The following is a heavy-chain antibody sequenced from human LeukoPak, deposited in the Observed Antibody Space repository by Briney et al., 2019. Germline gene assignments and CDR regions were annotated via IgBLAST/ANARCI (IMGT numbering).Heavy chain of an antibody. CDR2: INSDGSST. V-gene: IGHV3-74*01. D-gene: IGHD3-16*01. CDR1: GFTFSSYW. J-gene: IGHJ4*02. CDR3: ASEGGSEDYDYVWGSYS. Sequence: GGSLRLSCAASGFTFSSYWMHWVRQAPGKGLVWVSRINSDGSSTSYADSVKGRFTISRDNAKNTLYLQMNSLRAEDTAVYYCASEGGSEDYDYVWGSYSWGQGTLVTVSS.